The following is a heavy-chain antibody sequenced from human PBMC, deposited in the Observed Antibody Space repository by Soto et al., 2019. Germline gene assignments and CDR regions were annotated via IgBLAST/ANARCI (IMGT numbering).Heavy chain of an antibody. Sequence: EVQLVESGGGLVKPGGSLRLSCAASGFTFSSYRMNWVRQAPGKGLEWVSSISSSSSYIYYADSVKGRFTISRDNAKNSLYLQMNSLRAEDTAVYYCARDLYSSSARYFDYWGQGTLVTVSS. V-gene: IGHV3-21*01. J-gene: IGHJ4*02. CDR3: ARDLYSSSARYFDY. D-gene: IGHD6-6*01. CDR1: GFTFSSYR. CDR2: ISSSSSYI.